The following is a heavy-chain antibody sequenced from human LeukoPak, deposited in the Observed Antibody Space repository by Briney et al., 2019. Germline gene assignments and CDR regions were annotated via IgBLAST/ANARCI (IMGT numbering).Heavy chain of an antibody. J-gene: IGHJ4*02. CDR3: ARGRAAAGRDCFAY. D-gene: IGHD6-13*01. V-gene: IGHV4-34*01. CDR2: INHSGST. CDR1: GGSFSGYY. Sequence: PSETLSLTCAVYGGSFSGYYWSWIRQPPGKGLEWIGEINHSGSTNYNPSLKSRVTISVDTSKNQFSLKLSSVTAADTAVYYCARGRAAAGRDCFAYWGQGTLVTVSS.